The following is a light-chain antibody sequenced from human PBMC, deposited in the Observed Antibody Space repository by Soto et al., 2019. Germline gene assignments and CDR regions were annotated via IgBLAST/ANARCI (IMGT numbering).Light chain of an antibody. CDR1: SSDVGGYSY. CDR3: SSYKSSTAYI. Sequence: THPASLYWSRCHSITICCPDTSSDVGGYSYVSWYQQHPGDAPKLMIFHVTNRPSGVSDRFSGSKSGNTASLTISGLQAEHEDDYYCSSYKSSTAYIFGTGTKVTVL. J-gene: IGLJ1*01. V-gene: IGLV2-14*03. CDR2: HVT.